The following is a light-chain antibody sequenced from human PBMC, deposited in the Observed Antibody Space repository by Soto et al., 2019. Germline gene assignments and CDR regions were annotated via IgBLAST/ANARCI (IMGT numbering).Light chain of an antibody. V-gene: IGKV3-15*01. J-gene: IGKJ2*01. CDR2: DVS. CDR1: ESVNNN. Sequence: EIVMTQSPATLSVSPGERVTLPCRASESVNNNLAWFQQKFGQPPRLLIYDVSTRATGIPARFSGSGSGTEFTLTISRLQSEDSAVYYCQQYNNWPPYTFGQGTKLEIK. CDR3: QQYNNWPPYT.